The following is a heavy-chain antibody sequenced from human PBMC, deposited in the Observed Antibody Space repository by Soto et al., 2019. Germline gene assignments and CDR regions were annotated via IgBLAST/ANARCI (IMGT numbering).Heavy chain of an antibody. CDR3: ARDSSRHPGYFSY. D-gene: IGHD1-26*01. CDR1: GYSISSGYY. J-gene: IGHJ1*01. Sequence: PSETLSLTCAVSGYSISSGYYWGWIRQPPGKGLEWIGSIYHSGSTYYNPSLKSRVTISVDTSKNQFSLKLSSVTAADTAVYYCARDSSRHPGYFSYWGQGTLVIVSS. CDR2: IYHSGST. V-gene: IGHV4-38-2*02.